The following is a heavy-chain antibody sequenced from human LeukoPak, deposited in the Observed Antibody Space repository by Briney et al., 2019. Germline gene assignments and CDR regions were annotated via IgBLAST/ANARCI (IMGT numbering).Heavy chain of an antibody. CDR2: IYTTGST. V-gene: IGHV4-61*02. J-gene: IGHJ5*02. Sequence: SETLSLTRTVSGDSISSGTYYWSWIRQPAGQGLEWIGRIYTTGSTSYNPSLKSRVTISVDTSKNQFSLKLSSVTAADTAVYYCAREAPKGYYGSGSQGFDPWGQGTLVTVSS. D-gene: IGHD3-10*01. CDR1: GDSISSGTYY. CDR3: AREAPKGYYGSGSQGFDP.